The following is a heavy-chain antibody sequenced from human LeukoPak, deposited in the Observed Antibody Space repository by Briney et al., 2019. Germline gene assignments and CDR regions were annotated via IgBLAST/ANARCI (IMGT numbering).Heavy chain of an antibody. CDR1: GFTFSSYS. J-gene: IGHJ4*02. V-gene: IGHV3-48*02. CDR3: AGCFVGATLDY. D-gene: IGHD1-26*01. Sequence: PGGSLRLSCAASGFTFSSYSMNWVRQAPGKGLEWVSYISSSGSPIYYADSVKGRFTISRDNARNSLYLQMNSLRDDDTAVYYCAGCFVGATLDYWGQGTLATVSS. CDR2: ISSSGSPI.